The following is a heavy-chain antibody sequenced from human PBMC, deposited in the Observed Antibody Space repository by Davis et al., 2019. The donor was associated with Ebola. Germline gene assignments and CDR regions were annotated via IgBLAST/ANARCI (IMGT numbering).Heavy chain of an antibody. J-gene: IGHJ2*01. CDR1: GGSISGYY. CDR2: IYHGGNT. D-gene: IGHD6-13*01. V-gene: IGHV4-59*01. CDR3: ARGSAGHFDL. Sequence: MPSETLSLTCTVSGGSISGYYWSWIRQPPGKGLEWIGFIYHGGNTNYNPSLKSRVTISVDTSENQFSLKLNSVTAADTAVYYCARGSAGHFDLWGRGTLVTVSS.